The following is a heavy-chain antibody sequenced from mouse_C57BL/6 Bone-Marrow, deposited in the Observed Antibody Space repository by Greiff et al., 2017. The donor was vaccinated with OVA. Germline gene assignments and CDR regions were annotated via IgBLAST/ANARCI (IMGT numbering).Heavy chain of an antibody. D-gene: IGHD1-1*01. CDR2: IHPNSGSP. J-gene: IGHJ1*03. V-gene: IGHV1-64*01. Sequence: QVQLQHPGAELVKPGASVKLSCKASGYTFTRYWMHWVKQRPGQGLEWIGMIHPNSGSPNYNEKFKSKATLTVDKSSSTAYMQRSSLTSEDSAVYYCATYGSSYNWYFDVWGTGTTVTVSS. CDR1: GYTFTRYW. CDR3: ATYGSSYNWYFDV.